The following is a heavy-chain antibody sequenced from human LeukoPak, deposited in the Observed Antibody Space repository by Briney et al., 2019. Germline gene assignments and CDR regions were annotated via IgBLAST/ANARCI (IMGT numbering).Heavy chain of an antibody. CDR3: ARVPYYYDSSGGGNYYYYYMDV. Sequence: SETLSLTCTVSGGSISSSSYYWGWIRQPPGKGLEWIGSIYYSGSTYYNPSLKSRVTISVDTSKNQFSLKLSSVTAADTAVYYCARVPYYYDSSGGGNYYYYYMDVWGKGTTVTVSS. CDR1: GGSISSSSYY. CDR2: IYYSGST. V-gene: IGHV4-39*07. J-gene: IGHJ6*03. D-gene: IGHD3-22*01.